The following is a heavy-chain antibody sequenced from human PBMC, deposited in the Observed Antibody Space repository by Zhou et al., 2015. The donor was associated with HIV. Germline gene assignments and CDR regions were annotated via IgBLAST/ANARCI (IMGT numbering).Heavy chain of an antibody. D-gene: IGHD5-12*01. Sequence: QVQLVQSGAEVKKPGSSVKVSCTGPRDTFNNYPISWVRQAPGQGLEWMGGIIPSFDTKNYAQKFLGRLTITADESTSTSYMELSGLRSEDTAVYYCARVGPTLGGYSFDYWGQGTLVTVSS. V-gene: IGHV1-69*01. CDR1: RDTFNNYP. J-gene: IGHJ4*02. CDR2: IIPSFDTK. CDR3: ARVGPTLGGYSFDY.